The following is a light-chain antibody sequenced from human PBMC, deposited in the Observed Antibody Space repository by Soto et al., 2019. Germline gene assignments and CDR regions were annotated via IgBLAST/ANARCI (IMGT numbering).Light chain of an antibody. CDR2: AAS. J-gene: IGKJ1*01. Sequence: EIVLAQSPGTLSLSPGERATLSCRASQSVSSNYLAWYQQKPGQAPRLLIYAASSRATGIPDRFSGSGSGTDFTLTISRLAPEDFAVYYCQQYGSSRWTFGQGAKVEV. CDR3: QQYGSSRWT. V-gene: IGKV3-20*01. CDR1: QSVSSNY.